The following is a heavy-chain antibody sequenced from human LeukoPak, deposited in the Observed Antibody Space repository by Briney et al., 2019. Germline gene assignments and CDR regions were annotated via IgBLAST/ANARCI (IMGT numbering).Heavy chain of an antibody. CDR1: GYSFTSYW. Sequence: GESLKISCKGSGYSFTSYWTGWVRQMPGKGLEWMGIIYPGDSDTRYSPSFQGQVTISADKSISTAYLQWSSLKASDTAMYYCARACGFSSSTSCYTPYDAFDIWGQGTMVTVSS. CDR3: ARACGFSSSTSCYTPYDAFDI. CDR2: IYPGDSDT. J-gene: IGHJ3*02. V-gene: IGHV5-51*01. D-gene: IGHD2-2*02.